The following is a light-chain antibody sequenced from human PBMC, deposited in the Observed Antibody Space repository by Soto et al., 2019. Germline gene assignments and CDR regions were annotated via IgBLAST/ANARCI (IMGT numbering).Light chain of an antibody. CDR1: QRVSTN. Sequence: EIVMTQSPATLSVSPGERATLSCRASQRVSTNLAWYQQQPCHAPRLLIYAASVRATGIPARFSGSGSGTEFTLTGRSLQSEEFACYYCQHYNERQPDLSFGGGTKWAIK. J-gene: IGKJ4*01. CDR2: AAS. V-gene: IGKV3-15*01. CDR3: QHYNERQPDLS.